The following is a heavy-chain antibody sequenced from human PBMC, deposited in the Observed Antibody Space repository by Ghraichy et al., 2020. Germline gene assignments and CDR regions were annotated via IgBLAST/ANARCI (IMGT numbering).Heavy chain of an antibody. Sequence: GGSQRLSCAASGFTFSRYWMSWVRQAPGKGLELVANIKEDGSEKYYIDSVKGRFIISRDNAKNSLYLQMSRLRAEDTALYYCARDPWIREWLDWGQGTLVTVSS. D-gene: IGHD6-19*01. CDR3: ARDPWIREWLD. CDR1: GFTFSRYW. CDR2: IKEDGSEK. J-gene: IGHJ4*02. V-gene: IGHV3-7*03.